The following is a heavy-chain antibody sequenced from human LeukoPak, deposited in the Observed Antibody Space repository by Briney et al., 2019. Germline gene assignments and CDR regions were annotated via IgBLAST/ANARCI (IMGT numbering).Heavy chain of an antibody. Sequence: GGSLRLSGAASGFTVSSNYLSWVRQAPGKGLEWVSVIYSGGSTYYADSVKGRFTISRHNSKNTLYLQMNSLRTEDTAVYSCARGAPEYFDYWGQGTLATVSS. J-gene: IGHJ4*02. CDR1: GFTVSSNY. CDR2: IYSGGST. CDR3: ARGAPEYFDY. V-gene: IGHV3-53*04. D-gene: IGHD1-14*01.